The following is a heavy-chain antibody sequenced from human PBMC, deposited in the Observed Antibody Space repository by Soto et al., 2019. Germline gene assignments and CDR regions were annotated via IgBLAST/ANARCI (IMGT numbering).Heavy chain of an antibody. CDR3: ARNIFWSGYYHWFDP. J-gene: IGHJ5*02. Sequence: SETLSLTCTVSGGSISSSSYYWGWIRQPPGKGLEWIGSIYYSGSTYYNPSLKSRVTISVDTSKNQFSLKLSSVTAADTAVYYCARNIFWSGYYHWFDPWGQGTLVTVSS. V-gene: IGHV4-39*01. CDR2: IYYSGST. D-gene: IGHD3-3*01. CDR1: GGSISSSSYY.